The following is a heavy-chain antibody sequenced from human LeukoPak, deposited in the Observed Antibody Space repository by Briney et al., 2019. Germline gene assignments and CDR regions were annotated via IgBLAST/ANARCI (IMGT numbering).Heavy chain of an antibody. Sequence: GGSLRLSCAASGFTVSSNYMSWVRQAPGKGLEWVSVIYSGGSTYYADSVKGRFTISRDNSKNTLYLQMNSLRAEDTAVYYCAREGRGYDFRSGYYSLDYYYYYMDVWGKGTTVTVSS. CDR1: GFTVSSNY. J-gene: IGHJ6*03. D-gene: IGHD3-3*01. CDR2: IYSGGST. CDR3: AREGRGYDFRSGYYSLDYYYYYMDV. V-gene: IGHV3-66*02.